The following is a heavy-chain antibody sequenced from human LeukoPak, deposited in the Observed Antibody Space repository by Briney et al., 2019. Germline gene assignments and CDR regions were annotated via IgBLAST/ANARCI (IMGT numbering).Heavy chain of an antibody. CDR3: ARRGGSGRSFDH. J-gene: IGHJ4*02. CDR2: IYYSGST. V-gene: IGHV4-61*08. CDR1: GASVSSDGYY. Sequence: SETLSLTCTVSGASVSSDGYYWSWIRQPPGKGLEWIGYIYYSGSTNYNPSLKSRVTISVDTSKNQFSLKVNSVTAADTAIYYCARRGGSGRSFDHWGQGTLVTVSS. D-gene: IGHD3-10*01.